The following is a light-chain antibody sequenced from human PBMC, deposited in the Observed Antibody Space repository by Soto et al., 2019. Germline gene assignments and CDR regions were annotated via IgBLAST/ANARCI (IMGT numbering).Light chain of an antibody. V-gene: IGKV3-15*01. CDR3: QQYNNWPPWT. Sequence: EIVMTQSPATLSVSPGERATLSCRASQSVGGNLAWYRQKPGQPPRLLIYAASSRPTGIPARFSGSGSGTEFTLTISSLQSEDFAVYYCQQYNNWPPWTFGQGTKVEIK. J-gene: IGKJ1*01. CDR1: QSVGGN. CDR2: AAS.